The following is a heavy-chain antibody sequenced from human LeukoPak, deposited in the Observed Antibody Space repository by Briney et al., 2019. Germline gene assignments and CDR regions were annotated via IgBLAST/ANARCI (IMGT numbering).Heavy chain of an antibody. V-gene: IGHV4-59*01. CDR2: IFYSGST. Sequence: PSETLSLTCTVSGGSISSYYWSWIRQPPGKGLEWIGYIFYSGSTNYHPSLRSRVTISVDTSKNQFSLKLSSVTAADTAVYYCARGAAGYSYGWGQGTLVTVSS. CDR3: ARGAAGYSYG. J-gene: IGHJ4*02. D-gene: IGHD5-18*01. CDR1: GGSISSYY.